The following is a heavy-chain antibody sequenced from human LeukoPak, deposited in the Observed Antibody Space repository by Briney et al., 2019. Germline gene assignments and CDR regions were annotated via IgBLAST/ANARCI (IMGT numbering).Heavy chain of an antibody. Sequence: ASVKVSCEASGYTFTGYYMHWVRQAPGQGLEWMGWINPNSGGTNYAQKFQGRVTMTTDTSTSTAYMELRSLRSDDTAVYYCARKESYYDSSGYYGYWGQGTLVTVSS. V-gene: IGHV1-2*02. CDR3: ARKESYYDSSGYYGY. CDR1: GYTFTGYY. CDR2: INPNSGGT. D-gene: IGHD3-22*01. J-gene: IGHJ4*02.